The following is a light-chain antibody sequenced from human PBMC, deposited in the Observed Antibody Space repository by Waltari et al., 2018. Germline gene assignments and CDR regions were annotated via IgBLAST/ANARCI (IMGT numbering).Light chain of an antibody. CDR1: QSVSSSY. CDR3: QQYCSSPWT. V-gene: IGKV3-20*01. J-gene: IGKJ1*01. CDR2: GAS. Sequence: EIVLTQSPGTLSLSPGERATLSCRASQSVSSSYLAWYQQKPGQAPRLLISGASSTATGIPDRYSGSGSGTDFTLTISRLEPEDFAVYYCQQYCSSPWTFGQGTKVEIK.